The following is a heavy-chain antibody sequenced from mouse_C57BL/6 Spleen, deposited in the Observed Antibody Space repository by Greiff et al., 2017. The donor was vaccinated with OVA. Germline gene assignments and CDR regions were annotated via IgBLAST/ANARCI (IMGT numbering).Heavy chain of an antibody. Sequence: VQLQQPGAELVKPGASVKLSCKASGYTFTSYWMQWVKQRPGQGLEWIGEIDPSDSYTNYNQKFKGKATLTVDTSSSTAYMQLSSLTSEDSAVYYCAGGNDYGFDYWGQGTTLTVSS. V-gene: IGHV1-50*01. CDR1: GYTFTSYW. D-gene: IGHD2-4*01. J-gene: IGHJ2*01. CDR2: IDPSDSYT. CDR3: AGGNDYGFDY.